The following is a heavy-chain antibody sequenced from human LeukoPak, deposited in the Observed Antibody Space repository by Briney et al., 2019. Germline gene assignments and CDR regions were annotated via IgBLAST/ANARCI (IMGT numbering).Heavy chain of an antibody. CDR2: ISSSCSST. D-gene: IGHD1-26*01. Sequence: PGGSMRLSCPASGFTFSNHAMSWVRQAPGKGLEWVSGISSSCSSTFFADHVKGRFTISRDNAKISLYLQINTLQAEDTAVYYCARRSPGSSSLFFYYMDVWGKGTTVTVSS. CDR3: ARRSPGSSSLFFYYMDV. CDR1: GFTFSNHA. V-gene: IGHV3-23*01. J-gene: IGHJ6*03.